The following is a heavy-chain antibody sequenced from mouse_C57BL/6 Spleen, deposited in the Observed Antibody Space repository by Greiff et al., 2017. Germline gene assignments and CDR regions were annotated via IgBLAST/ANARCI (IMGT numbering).Heavy chain of an antibody. V-gene: IGHV1-66*01. CDR3: ARGVLRYWYFDV. D-gene: IGHD1-1*01. CDR2: IYPGSGNS. CDR1: GYSFTSYY. Sequence: QVQLQQSGPELVKPGASVKISCKASGYSFTSYYIHWVKQRPGQGLEWIGWIYPGSGNSKYNEKFKGKATLTADTSSSTAYMQLSSLTSEDSAVYYCARGVLRYWYFDVWGTGTTVTVSS. J-gene: IGHJ1*03.